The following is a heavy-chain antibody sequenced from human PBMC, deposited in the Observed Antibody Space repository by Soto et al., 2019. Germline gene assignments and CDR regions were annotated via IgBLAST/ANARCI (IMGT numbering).Heavy chain of an antibody. J-gene: IGHJ4*02. V-gene: IGHV3-23*01. D-gene: IGHD6-19*01. Sequence: GGSLRLSCAASGFSFTNYAMSWVRQAPGKGLEWVSGISASGRDTYYADSVKDRLTISRDNSKNTLYLQMNSLRAGDTAIYFCAKGKTSGWYYFDYWGQGALVTVSS. CDR3: AKGKTSGWYYFDY. CDR1: GFSFTNYA. CDR2: ISASGRDT.